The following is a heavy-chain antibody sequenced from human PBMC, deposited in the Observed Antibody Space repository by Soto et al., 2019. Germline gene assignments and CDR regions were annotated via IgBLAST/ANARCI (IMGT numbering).Heavy chain of an antibody. CDR3: ARTAGGSGYYYYYGMDV. D-gene: IGHD3-16*01. CDR2: IWYDGSNK. J-gene: IGHJ6*02. V-gene: IGHV3-33*01. Sequence: PGGSLRLSCAASGFTFSSYGMHWVRQAPGKGLEWVAVIWYDGSNKYYADSVKGRFTISRDNSKNTLYLQMNSLRAEDTAVYYCARTAGGSGYYYYYGMDVWGQGTTVTVSS. CDR1: GFTFSSYG.